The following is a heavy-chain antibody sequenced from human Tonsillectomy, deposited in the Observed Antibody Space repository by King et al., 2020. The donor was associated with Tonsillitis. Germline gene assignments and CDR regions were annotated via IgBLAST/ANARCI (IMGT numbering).Heavy chain of an antibody. J-gene: IGHJ6*02. V-gene: IGHV4-39*01. D-gene: IGHD1-26*01. CDR3: ARQWEPPDFMDV. CDR1: IGSISSGSYY. Sequence: LQLQESGPGLVKPSETLSLTCTVSIGSISSGSYYWGWIRQPPGKGLEWIGSIYYSGSTFYNPSLKSRVTISVDTSKNQLSLKLTSVTAADTAVYYCARQWEPPDFMDVWGQGTTVTVSS. CDR2: IYYSGST.